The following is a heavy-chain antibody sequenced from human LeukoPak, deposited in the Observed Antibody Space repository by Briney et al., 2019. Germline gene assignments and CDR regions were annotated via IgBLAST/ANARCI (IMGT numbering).Heavy chain of an antibody. CDR1: GGSISSSSYY. Sequence: SETLFLTCTVSGGSISSSSYYWGWIRQPPGKGLEWIGSIYYSGSTYYNPSLKSRVTISVDTSKNQFSLKLSSVTAADTAVYYCARHGLRTIFGVVNYFDYWGRGTLVTVSS. CDR2: IYYSGST. V-gene: IGHV4-39*01. D-gene: IGHD3-3*01. CDR3: ARHGLRTIFGVVNYFDY. J-gene: IGHJ4*02.